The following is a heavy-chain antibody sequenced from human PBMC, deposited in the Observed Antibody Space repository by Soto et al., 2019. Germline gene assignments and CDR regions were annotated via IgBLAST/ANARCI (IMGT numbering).Heavy chain of an antibody. D-gene: IGHD6-13*01. CDR2: ISGSGGST. CDR1: GFTFSSYA. Sequence: GGSLRLSCAASGFTFSSYAMSWVRQAPGKGLEWVSAISGSGGSTYYADSVKGRFTISRDNSKNTLYLQMNSLRAEDTAVYYCAKAQEQLVRGCRFDPWGQGTLVTVSS. CDR3: AKAQEQLVRGCRFDP. J-gene: IGHJ5*02. V-gene: IGHV3-23*01.